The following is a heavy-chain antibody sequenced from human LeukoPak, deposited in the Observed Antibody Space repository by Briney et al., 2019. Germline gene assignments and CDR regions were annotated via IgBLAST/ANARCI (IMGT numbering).Heavy chain of an antibody. V-gene: IGHV3-48*01. CDR1: GFTFSSYE. D-gene: IGHD3-22*01. J-gene: IGHJ4*02. Sequence: GGSLRLSCAASGFTFSSYEMSWVRQAPGKGLEWVSYISSSSSTIYYADSVKGRFTISRDNAKNSLYLQMNSLRAEDTAVYYCARNYYDSSGYYFVYWGQGTLVTVSS. CDR2: ISSSSSTI. CDR3: ARNYYDSSGYYFVY.